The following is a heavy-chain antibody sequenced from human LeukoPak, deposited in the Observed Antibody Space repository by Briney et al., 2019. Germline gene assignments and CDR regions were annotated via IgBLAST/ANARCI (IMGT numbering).Heavy chain of an antibody. V-gene: IGHV1-69*05. CDR3: ARRGGTTVTTPWFDP. J-gene: IGHJ5*02. CDR1: GGTFSSYA. CDR2: TIPIFGTA. Sequence: SVKVSCKASGGTFSSYAISWVRQAPGQGLEWMGGTIPIFGTANYAQKFQGRVTITTDESTSTAYMELRSLRSDDTAVYYCARRGGTTVTTPWFDPWGQGTLVTVSS. D-gene: IGHD4-11*01.